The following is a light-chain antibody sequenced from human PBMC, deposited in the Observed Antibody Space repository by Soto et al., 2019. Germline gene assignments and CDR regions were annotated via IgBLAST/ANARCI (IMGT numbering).Light chain of an antibody. J-gene: IGKJ1*01. CDR3: QQYGSSFAT. V-gene: IGKV3-20*01. Sequence: EIVLTQSPATLSLSPGERATLSCRASQTVSSSLAWYQQKPGQAPRLLIYGASTRATDTPARFSGSGAGTDFTLIISRLEPVDFAVYYCQQYGSSFATFGQGTQVE. CDR2: GAS. CDR1: QTVSSS.